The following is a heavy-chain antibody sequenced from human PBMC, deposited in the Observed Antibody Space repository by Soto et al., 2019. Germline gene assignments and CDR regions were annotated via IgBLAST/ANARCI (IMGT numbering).Heavy chain of an antibody. CDR3: ARIRNAWSFDY. CDR2: IYPSDSDT. D-gene: IGHD6-19*01. Sequence: GESLKISCKGSGYSFSTYWIGWVRQMPGKGLEWMGIIYPSDSDTSYSPSFQGQVTISADKSISTAYLQWSSLKVSDTAMYYCARIRNAWSFDYWGQGNLVTVSS. J-gene: IGHJ4*02. V-gene: IGHV5-51*01. CDR1: GYSFSTYW.